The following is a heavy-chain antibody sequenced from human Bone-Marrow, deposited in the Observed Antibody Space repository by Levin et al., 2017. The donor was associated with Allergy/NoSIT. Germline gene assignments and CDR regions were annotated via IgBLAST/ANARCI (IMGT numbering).Heavy chain of an antibody. CDR1: GFIFSSHS. CDR2: ISSSGNYI. CDR3: VRTAAGATTGPAFDI. D-gene: IGHD1-26*01. Sequence: PGGSLRLSCEGSGFIFSSHSINWVRQAPGKRLEWVSCISSSGNYIYYGDTVKGRFTISRDNSKNSVYLQMDSLRAEDTAVYYCVRTAAGATTGPAFDIWGRGTQVTVSS. V-gene: IGHV3-21*01. J-gene: IGHJ3*02.